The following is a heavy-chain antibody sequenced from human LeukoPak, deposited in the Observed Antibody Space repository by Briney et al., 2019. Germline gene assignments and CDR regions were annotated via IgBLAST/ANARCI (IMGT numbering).Heavy chain of an antibody. D-gene: IGHD5-12*01. V-gene: IGHV4-39*01. CDR1: GGSISSGHYY. CDR3: ARSHNIVATIFDY. CDR2: IYYSGST. Sequence: SETLSLICSVSGGSISSGHYYWDWIRQAPGKGLEWIGSIYYSGSTYYNPSLKSRVTISVDTSKNQFSLKLSSVTAADTAVFYCARSHNIVATIFDYWGQGTLVTVSS. J-gene: IGHJ4*02.